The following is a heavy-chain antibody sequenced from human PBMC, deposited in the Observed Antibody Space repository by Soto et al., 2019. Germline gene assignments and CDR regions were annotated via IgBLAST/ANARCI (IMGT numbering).Heavy chain of an antibody. CDR2: IYPGDSDT. CDR1: GYSFTSYW. D-gene: IGHD3-3*01. J-gene: IGHJ6*02. V-gene: IGHV5-51*01. CDR3: ARPGITIFGVVTADGMDV. Sequence: SLKISWKGSGYSFTSYWIGWLRQMPGKGLEWMGIIYPGDSDTRYSPSFQGQVTISADKSISTAYLQWSSLKASDTAMYYCARPGITIFGVVTADGMDVWGQGTTVTVSS.